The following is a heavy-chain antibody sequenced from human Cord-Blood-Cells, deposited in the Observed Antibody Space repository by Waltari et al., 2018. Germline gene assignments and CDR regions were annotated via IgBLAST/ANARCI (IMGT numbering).Heavy chain of an antibody. CDR2: IYYSGST. Sequence: QLQLQESGPGLVKPSETLSLTCTVSGGSISSSSYHWGWIRQPPGKGLEWIGSIYYSGSTYYNPSLKSRVTISVDTSKNQFSLKLSSVTAADTAVYYCARHALGGDRWVYWYFDLWGRGTLVTVSS. V-gene: IGHV4-39*07. CDR1: GGSISSSSYH. D-gene: IGHD2-21*01. CDR3: ARHALGGDRWVYWYFDL. J-gene: IGHJ2*01.